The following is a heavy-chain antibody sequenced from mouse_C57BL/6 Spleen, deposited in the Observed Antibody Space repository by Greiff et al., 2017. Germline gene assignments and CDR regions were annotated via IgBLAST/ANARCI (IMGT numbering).Heavy chain of an antibody. CDR2: INPGSGGT. D-gene: IGHD2-2*01. CDR3: ARGEVTTGVYFDY. V-gene: IGHV1-54*01. Sequence: QVQLQQSGAELVRPGTSVKVSCKASGYAFTNYLIEWVKQRPGQGLEWIGVINPGSGGTNYNEKFKGKATLTAAKSSSTAYMQLSSLTSEDSAVYFCARGEVTTGVYFDYWGQGTTLTVSS. CDR1: GYAFTNYL. J-gene: IGHJ2*01.